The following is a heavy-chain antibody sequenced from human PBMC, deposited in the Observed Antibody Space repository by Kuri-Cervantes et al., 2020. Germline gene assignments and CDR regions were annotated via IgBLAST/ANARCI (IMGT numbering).Heavy chain of an antibody. CDR1: GGSFSGYY. CDR3: ARGGPYSGYDYYFDY. D-gene: IGHD5-12*01. Sequence: SETLSLTCAVYGGSFSGYYWSWIRQPPGKGLEWIGEINHSGSTYYNPSLKSRVTISVDTSKNQFSLKLSSVTAADTAVYYCARGGPYSGYDYYFDYWGQGTLVTVSS. V-gene: IGHV4-34*01. CDR2: INHSGST. J-gene: IGHJ4*02.